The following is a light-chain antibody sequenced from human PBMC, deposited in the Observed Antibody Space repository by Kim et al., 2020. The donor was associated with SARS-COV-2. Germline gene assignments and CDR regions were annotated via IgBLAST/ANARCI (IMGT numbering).Light chain of an antibody. J-gene: IGKJ4*01. CDR2: WAS. CDR3: QQYYSTPLT. V-gene: IGKV4-1*01. CDR1: QSVLYSSNNKNY. Sequence: RATINCKSSQSVLYSSNNKNYLTWYQQKPGQPAKLLIYWASTRESGVPDRSSGSGSGTDFTLTISSLQAEDVAIYYCQQYYSTPLTFGGGTKLEI.